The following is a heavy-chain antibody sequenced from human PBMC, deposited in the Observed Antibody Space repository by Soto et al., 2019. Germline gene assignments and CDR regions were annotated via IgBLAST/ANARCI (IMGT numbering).Heavy chain of an antibody. J-gene: IGHJ4*02. CDR2: VYPGDSKT. V-gene: IGHV5-51*01. D-gene: IGHD2-15*01. Sequence: EVQLVQSGAEMKKPGESLKISCKASGYNFTSYWIGWVRQMSGKGLEWVGFVYPGDSKTRYSPSFQGQVTISVDKSITTAYLQWSSLKAADTAVYYCAKSRLTPGDSWGQGPLVTVSS. CDR1: GYNFTSYW. CDR3: AKSRLTPGDS.